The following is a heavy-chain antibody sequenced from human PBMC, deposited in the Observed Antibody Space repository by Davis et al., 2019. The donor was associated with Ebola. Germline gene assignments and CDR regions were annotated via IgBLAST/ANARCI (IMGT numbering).Heavy chain of an antibody. CDR1: GFTFSGSA. CDR3: ARDSSSWSLNWFDP. D-gene: IGHD6-13*01. Sequence: GESLKISCAASGFTFSGSAMHWVRQASGKGLEWVGRIRSKANSYATAYAASVKGRFTISRDDSKNTAYLQMNSLKTEDTAVYYCARDSSSWSLNWFDPWGQGTLVTVSS. V-gene: IGHV3-73*01. CDR2: IRSKANSYAT. J-gene: IGHJ5*02.